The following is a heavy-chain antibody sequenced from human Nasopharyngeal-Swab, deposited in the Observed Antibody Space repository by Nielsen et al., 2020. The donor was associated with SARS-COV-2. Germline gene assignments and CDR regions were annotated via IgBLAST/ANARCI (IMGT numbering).Heavy chain of an antibody. CDR3: ATGLLGYTYAFEN. J-gene: IGHJ4*02. CDR2: IDTITGNP. D-gene: IGHD5-18*01. V-gene: IGHV7-4-1*02. Sequence: WARNAPGQGLGWMGWIDTITGNPTYAQGFTGRFVFSLDTSVSTAYLQISSLKAEATAMYYCATGLLGYTYAFENWGQGTLVTVSS.